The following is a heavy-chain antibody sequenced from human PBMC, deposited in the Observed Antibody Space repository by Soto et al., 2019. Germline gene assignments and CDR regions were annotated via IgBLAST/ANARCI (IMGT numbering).Heavy chain of an antibody. J-gene: IGHJ3*02. CDR1: GFTFSSYE. D-gene: IGHD3-22*01. V-gene: IGHV3-48*03. CDR3: ARTYYDSSGYYLGAFDI. Sequence: EVQLVESGGGLVQPGGSLRLSCAASGFTFSSYEMNWVRQAPGKGLEWVSYISSSGSTIYYADSVKGRFTISRDNAKNSLSLQMNSLRAEDTAVYYCARTYYDSSGYYLGAFDIWGQGTMVTVSS. CDR2: ISSSGSTI.